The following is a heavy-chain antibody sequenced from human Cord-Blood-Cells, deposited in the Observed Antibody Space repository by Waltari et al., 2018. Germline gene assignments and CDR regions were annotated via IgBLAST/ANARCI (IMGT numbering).Heavy chain of an antibody. V-gene: IGHV3-30*18. D-gene: IGHD3-10*01. CDR2: ISYDGSNK. CDR3: AKVDGDVRDY. CDR1: GFTFSSYG. Sequence: QVQLVESGGGVVQPGRSLRLPCAASGFTFSSYGMHWVRQAPGKGLEWVAVISYDGSNKYYADSVKGRFTISRDNSKNTLYLQMNSLRAEDTAVYYCAKVDGDVRDYWGQGTLVTVSS. J-gene: IGHJ4*02.